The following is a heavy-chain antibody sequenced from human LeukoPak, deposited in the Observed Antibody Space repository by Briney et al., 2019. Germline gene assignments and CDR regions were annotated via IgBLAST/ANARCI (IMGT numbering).Heavy chain of an antibody. J-gene: IGHJ4*02. CDR1: GGSISSYY. D-gene: IGHD2-15*01. V-gene: IGHV4-59*08. CDR2: IYYSGST. CDR3: AKDRLHRDYFDL. Sequence: SETLSLTCTVSGGSISSYYWSWIRQPPGKGLEWIGYIYYSGSTNCNPSLKSRVTISVDTSKNQFSLQLSSVTAADTAIYFCAKDRLHRDYFDLWGQGTLLTVSS.